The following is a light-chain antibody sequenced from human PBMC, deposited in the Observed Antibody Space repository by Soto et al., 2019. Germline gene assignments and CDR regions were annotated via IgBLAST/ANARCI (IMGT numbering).Light chain of an antibody. Sequence: EVVMTQSPATLAVSPGERATLSCRASQSILSNLAWYQQKPGQAPRLLIYGASTRASGIPARFTGSGSGTEFTLTISSLQSEDFAVYYCQQYNNWPPLTFGGGTKVGIK. J-gene: IGKJ4*01. CDR3: QQYNNWPPLT. V-gene: IGKV3-15*01. CDR2: GAS. CDR1: QSILSN.